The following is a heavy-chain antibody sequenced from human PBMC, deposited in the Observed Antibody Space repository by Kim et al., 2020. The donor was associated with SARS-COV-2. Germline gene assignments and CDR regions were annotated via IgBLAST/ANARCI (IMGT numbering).Heavy chain of an antibody. CDR2: ISSSSSTI. J-gene: IGHJ6*02. CDR3: ARDVPAAIWDYYYGMDV. D-gene: IGHD2-2*02. V-gene: IGHV3-48*02. CDR1: GFTFSSYS. Sequence: GGSLRLSCAASGFTFSSYSMNWVRQAPGKGLEWVSYISSSSSTIYYADSVKGRFTISRDNAKNSLYLQMNSLRDEDTAVYYCARDVPAAIWDYYYGMDVWGQGTTVTVSS.